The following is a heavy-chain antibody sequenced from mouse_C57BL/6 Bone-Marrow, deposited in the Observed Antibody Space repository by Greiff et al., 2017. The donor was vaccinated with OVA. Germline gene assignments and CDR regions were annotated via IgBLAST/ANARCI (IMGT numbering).Heavy chain of an antibody. Sequence: DVQLVESGGGLVQPGDSLSLSCAASGFTFTNYYMSWVRQPPGKALEWLAFIRNKPNGSTTAYSASVKGRFTISRDNSQSILYLQMKALRAEDSATYYCARYKGRVAVDYFDYWGQGTALTVSS. CDR2: IRNKPNGSTT. J-gene: IGHJ2*01. CDR3: ARYKGRVAVDYFDY. CDR1: GFTFTNYY. V-gene: IGHV7-3*01. D-gene: IGHD1-1*01.